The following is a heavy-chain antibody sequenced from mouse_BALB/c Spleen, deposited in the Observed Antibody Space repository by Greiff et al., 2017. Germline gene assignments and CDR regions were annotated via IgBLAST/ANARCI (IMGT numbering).Heavy chain of an antibody. V-gene: IGHV1-9*01. CDR3: ARRRTFFYAMDY. CDR1: GYTFSSYW. D-gene: IGHD2-14*01. CDR2: ILPGSGST. Sequence: LVESGAELMKPGASVKISCKATGYTFSSYWIEWVKQRPGHGLEWIGEILPGSGSTNYNEKFKGKATFTADTSSNTAYMQLSSLTSEDSAVYYCARRRTFFYAMDYWGQGTSVTVSS. J-gene: IGHJ4*01.